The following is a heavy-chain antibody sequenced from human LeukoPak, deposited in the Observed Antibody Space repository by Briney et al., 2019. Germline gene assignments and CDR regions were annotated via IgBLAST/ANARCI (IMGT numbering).Heavy chain of an antibody. CDR3: ARDLLGELTGGWFDP. V-gene: IGHV3-30*03. Sequence: PGGSLRLSCAASGFTFSSYGMHWVRQAPGKGLEWVAVISYDGSNKYYADSVKGRFTISRDNSKNTLYLQMNSLRAEDTAVYYCARDLLGELTGGWFDPWGQGTLVTVSS. CDR2: ISYDGSNK. CDR1: GFTFSSYG. D-gene: IGHD3-16*01. J-gene: IGHJ5*02.